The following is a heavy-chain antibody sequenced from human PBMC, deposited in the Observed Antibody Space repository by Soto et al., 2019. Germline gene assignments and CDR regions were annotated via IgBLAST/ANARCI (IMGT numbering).Heavy chain of an antibody. Sequence: QEQLVQSGPEVKKPGSSVKVSCKDSGGLFSSFTISRVRQAPGQGLEWLGGIIPVFGTTNYAEKFQGRVTITADESTNTAYMELCSLKSEDTAMYYCARGGSPYVWFNEFWGQGTLVTVSS. CDR2: IIPVFGTT. CDR1: GGLFSSFT. J-gene: IGHJ4*02. CDR3: ARGGSPYVWFNEF. V-gene: IGHV1-69*01. D-gene: IGHD3-16*01.